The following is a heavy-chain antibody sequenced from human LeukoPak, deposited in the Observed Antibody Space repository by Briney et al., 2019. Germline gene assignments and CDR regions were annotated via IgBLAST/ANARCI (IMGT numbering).Heavy chain of an antibody. J-gene: IGHJ6*03. CDR2: VYYSGST. V-gene: IGHV4-59*11. Sequence: SETLSLTCTVSGGSISGPYWSWVRQPPGKGLEWIGDVYYSGSTHQNPSLKSRVTISVDTSKNQFSLKLRSVTAADTAVYYCARVMGDLASLYHMDVWGKGTTVTASS. CDR1: GGSISGPY. CDR3: ARVMGDLASLYHMDV. D-gene: IGHD3-16*01.